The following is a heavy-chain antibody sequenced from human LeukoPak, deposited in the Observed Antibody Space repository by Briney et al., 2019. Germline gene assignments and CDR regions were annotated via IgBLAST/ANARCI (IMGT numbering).Heavy chain of an antibody. V-gene: IGHV1-69*13. J-gene: IGHJ4*02. Sequence: SVKVSCKASGGTFSGYAISWVRQAPGQGLEWMGGIIPIFGTANYAQKFQGRVTITADESTSTAYMELSSLRSEDTAVYYCARELYYDATIGYWGQGTLVTVSS. CDR1: GGTFSGYA. CDR3: ARELYYDATIGY. D-gene: IGHD3-3*01. CDR2: IIPIFGTA.